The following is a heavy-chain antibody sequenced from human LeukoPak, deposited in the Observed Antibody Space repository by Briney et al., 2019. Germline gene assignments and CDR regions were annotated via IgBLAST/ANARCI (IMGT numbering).Heavy chain of an antibody. CDR2: KYYSGSA. J-gene: IGHJ4*02. CDR1: GVSVSDGRYY. CDR3: ARQRQWLAGDYFDY. D-gene: IGHD6-19*01. V-gene: IGHV4-61*01. Sequence: SETLSLTCNVSGVSVSDGRYYWTWIRQHPGKGLEWIGYKYYSGSAKCNPSLKSRLTISLDTSKNQFSLRLSSVTAADTAVYYCARQRQWLAGDYFDYWGQGTLVTVSS.